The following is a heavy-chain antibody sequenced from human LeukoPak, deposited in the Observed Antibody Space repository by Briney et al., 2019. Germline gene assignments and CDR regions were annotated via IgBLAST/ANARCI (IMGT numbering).Heavy chain of an antibody. CDR2: INPNGGDT. Sequence: ASVKVSCKASGYTFTDYHMHWVRQAPGQGLEWMGRINPNGGDTNYAQKFQGRVTITRDTSITTAYMELSSLRSDDTAVYYCARGSNWKENWFDPWGQGTLVTVSS. CDR1: GYTFTDYH. V-gene: IGHV1-2*06. J-gene: IGHJ5*02. CDR3: ARGSNWKENWFDP. D-gene: IGHD1-1*01.